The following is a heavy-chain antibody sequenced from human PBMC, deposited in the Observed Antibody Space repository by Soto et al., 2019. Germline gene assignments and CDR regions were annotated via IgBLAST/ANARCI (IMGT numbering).Heavy chain of an antibody. CDR3: ATPGGYSYGYSGGYFDY. CDR2: ISSSNSYT. V-gene: IGHV3-11*06. J-gene: IGHJ4*02. D-gene: IGHD5-18*01. CDR1: GFTFSDYY. Sequence: GGSLRLSCAASGFTFSDYYMSWIRQAPGKGLEWVSYISSSNSYTNNADSVKGRFTISRDNAKNSLYLQMNSLRAEDTAVYYCATPGGYSYGYSGGYFDYWGQGTLVTVSS.